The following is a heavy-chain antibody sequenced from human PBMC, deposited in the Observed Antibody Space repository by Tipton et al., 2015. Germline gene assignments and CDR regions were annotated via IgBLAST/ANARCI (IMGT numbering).Heavy chain of an antibody. CDR2: IYTTGTI. D-gene: IGHD3-3*01. Sequence: TLSLTCTVSGGSLTSGAYHWSWIRQPAGKGLEWIGQIYTTGTIYYNPSLKSRVTISVDTPRNQFTLDLSSVTAADTAVYYCVTYMEGIGGRGHWGQGTLVTVSS. CDR1: GGSLTSGAYH. V-gene: IGHV4-61*09. J-gene: IGHJ4*02. CDR3: VTYMEGIGGRGH.